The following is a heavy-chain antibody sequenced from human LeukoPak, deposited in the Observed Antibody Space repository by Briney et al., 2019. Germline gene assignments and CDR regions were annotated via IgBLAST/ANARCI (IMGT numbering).Heavy chain of an antibody. J-gene: IGHJ3*02. CDR2: INPNSGGT. CDR1: GYTFTGYY. CDR3: ARSKYCSSTSCYPLDAFDI. V-gene: IGHV1-2*02. Sequence: ASVKVSCKASGYTFTGYYMHWVRQAPGQGLEWMGWINPNSGGTNYAQKFQGRVTMTRDTSISTAYMELSRLRSDDTAVYYCARSKYCSSTSCYPLDAFDIWGQGTMVTASS. D-gene: IGHD2-2*01.